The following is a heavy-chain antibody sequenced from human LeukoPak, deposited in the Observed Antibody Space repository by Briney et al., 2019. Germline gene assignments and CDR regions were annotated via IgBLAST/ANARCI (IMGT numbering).Heavy chain of an antibody. J-gene: IGHJ3*02. V-gene: IGHV3-21*01. CDR1: GFTFSSYS. D-gene: IGHD2-21*01. CDR3: ARAIVGFDAFDI. CDR2: ITSSSRYI. Sequence: GGSLRLFCAASGFTFSSYSMNWVRQAPGKGLEWVSSITSSSRYIYYADSVKGRFTISRDNAKNSLYLQMNSLRAEDTAVYYCARAIVGFDAFDIWGQGTMVTVSS.